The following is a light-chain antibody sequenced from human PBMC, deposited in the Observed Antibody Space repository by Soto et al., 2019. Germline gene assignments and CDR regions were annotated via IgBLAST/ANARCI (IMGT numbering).Light chain of an antibody. CDR2: AAS. V-gene: IGKV1-12*01. Sequence: GDRVTITCRASQSISSWLAWYQQKPGNAPKLLIYAASSLESGVPSRFSGSGSGTDFTLTISSLQPEDFATYYCQQANTFALTFGGGTKVDI. J-gene: IGKJ4*01. CDR1: QSISSW. CDR3: QQANTFALT.